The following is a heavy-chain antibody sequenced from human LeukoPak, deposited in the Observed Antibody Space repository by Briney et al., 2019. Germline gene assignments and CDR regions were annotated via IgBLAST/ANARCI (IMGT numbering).Heavy chain of an antibody. J-gene: IGHJ4*02. CDR1: GFTFDDYA. CDR3: AKDFCSGVSCYSFDY. V-gene: IGHV3-43*02. CDR2: VSGDGDST. D-gene: IGHD2-15*01. Sequence: GGSLRLSCAASGFTFDDYAMHWVRQAPGKGLEWVSLVSGDGDSTYYADSVRGRFTISRDNSKNSLYLQMNSLRNEDTALYYCAKDFCSGVSCYSFDYWGQGTLVTVSS.